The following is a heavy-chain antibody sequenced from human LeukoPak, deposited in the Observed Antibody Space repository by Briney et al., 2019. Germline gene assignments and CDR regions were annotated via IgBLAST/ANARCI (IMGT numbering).Heavy chain of an antibody. V-gene: IGHV4-59*12. CDR3: ARGQWLAEDDAFDI. Sequence: PSETLSLTCTVSGGSISSYYWSWIRQPPGKGLEWIGYIYYSGSTNYNPSLKSRVTISVDTSKNQFSLKLSSVTAADTAVYYCARGQWLAEDDAFDIWGQGTMVTVSS. D-gene: IGHD6-19*01. CDR2: IYYSGST. J-gene: IGHJ3*02. CDR1: GGSISSYY.